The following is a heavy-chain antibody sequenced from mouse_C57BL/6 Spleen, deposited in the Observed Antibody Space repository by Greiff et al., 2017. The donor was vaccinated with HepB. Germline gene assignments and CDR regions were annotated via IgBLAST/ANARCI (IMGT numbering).Heavy chain of an antibody. D-gene: IGHD2-12*01. Sequence: QVQLQQSGAELVRPGSSVKLSCKASGYTFTSYWMHWVKQRPIQGLEWIGNIDPSDSETHYNQKFKDKATLTVDKSSSTDYMQLSSLTSESSAVYYCASRGNCYNYLGGSMDVWGQGTSVTVSS. J-gene: IGHJ4*01. CDR2: IDPSDSET. CDR3: ASRGNCYNYLGGSMDV. CDR1: GYTFTSYW. V-gene: IGHV1-52*01.